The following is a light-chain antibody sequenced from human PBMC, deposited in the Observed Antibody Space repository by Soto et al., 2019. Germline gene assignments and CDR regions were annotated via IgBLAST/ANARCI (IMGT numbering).Light chain of an antibody. V-gene: IGLV1-51*01. Sequence: QSVLTQPPSVSAAPGQRVTISCSGSASNNGNNSVSWYQQLPGAAPKLLIYDDNNRPSGIPDRFSGSKSGTSATLCITGLQTGDEADYYCGTWDTSLPACVFGPGTKVTVL. J-gene: IGLJ1*01. CDR1: ASNNGNNS. CDR3: GTWDTSLPACV. CDR2: DDN.